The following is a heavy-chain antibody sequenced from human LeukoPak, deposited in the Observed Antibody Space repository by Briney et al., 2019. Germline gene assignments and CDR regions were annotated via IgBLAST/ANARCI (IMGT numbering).Heavy chain of an antibody. CDR2: ISSSGSTI. V-gene: IGHV3-48*03. D-gene: IGHD5-18*01. CDR3: ARDGGGYSYGYIDY. J-gene: IGHJ4*02. CDR1: GFTFSSYE. Sequence: AGGSLRLSCAASGFTFSSYEMNWVRQAPGKGLECVSYISSSGSTIYYADSVKGRFTISRDNAKNSLYLQMNSLRAEDTAVYYCARDGGGYSYGYIDYWGQGTLVTVSS.